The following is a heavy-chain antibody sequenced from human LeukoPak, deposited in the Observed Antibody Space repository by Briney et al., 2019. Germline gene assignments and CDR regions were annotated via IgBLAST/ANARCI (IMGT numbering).Heavy chain of an antibody. D-gene: IGHD3-10*01. CDR3: AKSLRRITMVRGVSYAFDI. CDR2: IKSDGSGA. V-gene: IGHV3-74*03. CDR1: GFSFSSSW. J-gene: IGHJ3*02. Sequence: GGSLRLSCAASGFSFSSSWMHWVRQVPGKGLVWVSRIKSDGSGATYADSVKGRFTISRDNSKNTLYLQMNSLRAEDTAVYYCAKSLRRITMVRGVSYAFDIWGQGTMVTVSS.